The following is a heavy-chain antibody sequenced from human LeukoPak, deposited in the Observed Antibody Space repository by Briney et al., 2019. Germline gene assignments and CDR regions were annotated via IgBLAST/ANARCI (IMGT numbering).Heavy chain of an antibody. D-gene: IGHD2-15*01. Sequence: GESLKISCKGSGYSFTSYWISWVRQMPGKGLEWMGRIDPSDSYTNYSPSFQGHVTISADKSISTAYLQWSSLKASDTAMYYCASRVVVVAATSADDAFDIWGQGTMVTVSS. CDR2: IDPSDSYT. J-gene: IGHJ3*02. CDR1: GYSFTSYW. V-gene: IGHV5-10-1*01. CDR3: ASRVVVVAATSADDAFDI.